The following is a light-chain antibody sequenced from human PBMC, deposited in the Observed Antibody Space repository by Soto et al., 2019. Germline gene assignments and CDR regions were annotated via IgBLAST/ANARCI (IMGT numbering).Light chain of an antibody. V-gene: IGLV2-14*01. Sequence: QSALTQPASVSGSPGQSITISCTGTSSDVGAYNSVAWYQHNPGKAPKLMIYDVSNRPSGVSSRFSGSKSANTASLSISGLQADDEADDYCSTYTSSSTHVVGTGTKVTFL. CDR1: SSDVGAYNS. CDR2: DVS. CDR3: STYTSSSTHV. J-gene: IGLJ1*01.